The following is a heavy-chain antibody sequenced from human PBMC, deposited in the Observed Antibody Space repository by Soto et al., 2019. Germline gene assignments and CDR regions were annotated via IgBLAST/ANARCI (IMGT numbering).Heavy chain of an antibody. D-gene: IGHD2-2*02. J-gene: IGHJ4*02. Sequence: PVGSLRLSCAASVFTFSSYAMSCVRHSPGKWLEWVSGISGGGRTTYYADSVKGRFTISRDNSKNTLFLQMNSLTVGDTAVYYCAKCSSASCFTEGFEYWGQGTLVIVSS. V-gene: IGHV3-23*01. CDR1: VFTFSSYA. CDR3: AKCSSASCFTEGFEY. CDR2: ISGGGRTT.